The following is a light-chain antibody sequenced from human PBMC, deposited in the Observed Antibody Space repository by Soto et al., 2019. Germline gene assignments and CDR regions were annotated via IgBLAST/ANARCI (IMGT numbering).Light chain of an antibody. CDR1: QSVSSN. CDR2: GAS. J-gene: IGKJ1*01. V-gene: IGKV3-20*01. CDR3: QQYGGSPGT. Sequence: EIVMTQCPATLSVCPGERATLSFRASQSVSSNLAWYQQKPGQAPRLLIYGASTRATGIPDRFSGSGSGTDFTLTITRLETEDFAMYYCQQYGGSPGTFGQGTKVDIK.